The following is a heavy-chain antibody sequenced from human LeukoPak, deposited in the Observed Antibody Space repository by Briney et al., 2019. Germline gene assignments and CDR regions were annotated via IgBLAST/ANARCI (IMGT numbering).Heavy chain of an antibody. CDR1: GFTFSSYW. CDR3: ARDLASWRITMARGVIIRAPTHYYMDV. CDR2: IKQDGSEK. J-gene: IGHJ6*03. D-gene: IGHD3-10*01. Sequence: GGSLRLSCAASGFTFSSYWMSWVRQAPGKGLEWVANIKQDGSEKYYVDSVKGRFTISRDNAKNSLYLQMNSLRAEDTAVYYCARDLASWRITMARGVIIRAPTHYYMDVWGKGTTVTVSS. V-gene: IGHV3-7*01.